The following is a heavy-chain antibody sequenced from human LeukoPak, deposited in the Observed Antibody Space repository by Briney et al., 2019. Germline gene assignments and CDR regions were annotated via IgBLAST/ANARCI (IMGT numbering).Heavy chain of an antibody. CDR1: GGSISSSSYY. J-gene: IGHJ4*02. V-gene: IGHV4-39*07. CDR2: TNHSGST. Sequence: SETLSLTCTVSGGSISSSSYYWGWIRQPPGKGLEWIGETNHSGSTNYNPSLKSRVTISVDTSKNQFSLKLSSVTAADTAVYYCARGFRFGEWNFDYWGQGTLVTVSS. CDR3: ARGFRFGEWNFDY. D-gene: IGHD3-10*01.